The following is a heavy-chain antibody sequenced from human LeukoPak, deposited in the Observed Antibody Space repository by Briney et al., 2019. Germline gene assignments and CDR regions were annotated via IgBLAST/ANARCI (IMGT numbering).Heavy chain of an antibody. CDR2: IHDTGST. V-gene: IGHV4-4*02. J-gene: IGHJ4*02. CDR1: GGSISRSNW. D-gene: IGHD6-6*01. CDR3: ARAAPNSVSSIHLDY. Sequence: PSETLSLTCTVSGGSISRSNWWSWVRQPPGKGLEWIGEIHDTGSTNYNPPLKSRVTMSLDKSKNQFSLNLNSVTAADTAVYYCARAAPNSVSSIHLDYWGQGTLVTVSS.